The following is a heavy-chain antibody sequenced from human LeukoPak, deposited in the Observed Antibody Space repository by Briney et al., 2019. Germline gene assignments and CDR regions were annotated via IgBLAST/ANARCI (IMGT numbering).Heavy chain of an antibody. CDR3: AIENRGITGSYGVDY. D-gene: IGHD1-20*01. Sequence: GGSLRLSCAASGFTFSSYSMNWVRQAPGKGLEWVSYISSSSSTIYYADSVKGRFTISRDNAKNSLYLQMNSLRDEDTALLYCAIENRGITGSYGVDYWGKGTLVPVSS. V-gene: IGHV3-48*02. CDR1: GFTFSSYS. J-gene: IGHJ4*02. CDR2: ISSSSSTI.